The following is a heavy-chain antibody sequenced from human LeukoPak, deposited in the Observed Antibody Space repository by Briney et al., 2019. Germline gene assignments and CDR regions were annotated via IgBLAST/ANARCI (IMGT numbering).Heavy chain of an antibody. V-gene: IGHV3-21*04. J-gene: IGHJ4*02. D-gene: IGHD2-15*01. Sequence: GGSLRLSCAASGFTFSSYSMNWVRQAPGKGLEWVSSISSSSSYIYYADSVKGRFTISRDNAKNSLYLQMNSLRAEDTAVYYCAKDDEYVEYGYYFDFWGQGTLVTVSS. CDR2: ISSSSSYI. CDR1: GFTFSSYS. CDR3: AKDDEYVEYGYYFDF.